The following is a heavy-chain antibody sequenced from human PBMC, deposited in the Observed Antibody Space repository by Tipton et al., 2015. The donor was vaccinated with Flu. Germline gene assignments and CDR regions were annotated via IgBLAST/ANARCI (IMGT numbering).Heavy chain of an antibody. CDR3: ARGGYSYGYGKNYYYYGMDV. J-gene: IGHJ6*02. D-gene: IGHD5-18*01. CDR2: IYTSGST. V-gene: IGHV4-61*02. Sequence: LSCTVSGGSISSGSYYWSWIRQPAGKGLEWIGRIYTSGSTNYNPSLKSRVTISVDTSKNQFSLKLSSVTAADTAVYYCARGGYSYGYGKNYYYYGMDVWGQGP. CDR1: GGSISSGSYY.